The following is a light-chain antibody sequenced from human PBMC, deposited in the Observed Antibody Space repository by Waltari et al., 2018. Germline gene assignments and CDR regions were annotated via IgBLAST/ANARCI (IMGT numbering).Light chain of an antibody. CDR2: DAS. CDR3: QQYDNRPYT. V-gene: IGKV1-33*01. CDR1: QDISNY. Sequence: DIQMTQSPSSLSASVGDRVTITCQASQDISNYLNWYQQKPGTAPKLLIYDASNLETGVPSRVSGSGSGTDFTFTISSLQPEDIATYYCQQYDNRPYTFGQGTKLEIK. J-gene: IGKJ2*01.